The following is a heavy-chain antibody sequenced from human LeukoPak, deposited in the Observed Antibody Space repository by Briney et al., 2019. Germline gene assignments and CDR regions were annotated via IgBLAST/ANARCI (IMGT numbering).Heavy chain of an antibody. Sequence: SETLSLTCAVSGATIGSGHWWTWVRQSPGKEPEWIGEIFHSGSTDYNPSLKSRVTISVDKSENHFSLKLTSVTAADTAVYYCARDQAVRSWYFDLWGRGILVTVSP. V-gene: IGHV4-4*02. CDR2: IFHSGST. J-gene: IGHJ2*01. CDR3: ARDQAVRSWYFDL. CDR1: GATIGSGHW. D-gene: IGHD4-17*01.